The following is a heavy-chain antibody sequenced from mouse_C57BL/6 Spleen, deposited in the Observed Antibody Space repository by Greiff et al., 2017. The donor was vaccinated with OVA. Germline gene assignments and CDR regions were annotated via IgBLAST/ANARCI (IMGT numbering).Heavy chain of an antibody. D-gene: IGHD1-1*01. CDR3: ARGDFHGRGYYFDY. CDR2: FHPYNDDT. CDR1: GYTFTTYP. J-gene: IGHJ2*01. V-gene: IGHV1-47*01. Sequence: VNVVESGAELVKPGASVKMSCKASGYTFTTYPIEWMKQNHGKSLEWIGNFHPYNDDTKYNEKFKGKATLTVEKSSSTVYLELSRLTSDDSAVYYCARGDFHGRGYYFDYWGQGTTLTVSS.